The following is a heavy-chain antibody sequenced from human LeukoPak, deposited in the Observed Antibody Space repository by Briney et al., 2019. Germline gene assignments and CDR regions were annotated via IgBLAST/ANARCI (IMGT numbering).Heavy chain of an antibody. CDR3: ARDLDVRSDC. CDR2: TYYRSQWYH. CDR1: GDSVLSTSGA. V-gene: IGHV6-1*01. Sequence: SQTLSLTFAISGDSVLSTSGAWNWIRQSPSRGLEWLGRTYYRSQWYHDHAVSVKSRITITPDTSKNQSSLQLNSVTPEDTAVYYCARDLDVRSDCWGQGTLVTVSS. J-gene: IGHJ4*02.